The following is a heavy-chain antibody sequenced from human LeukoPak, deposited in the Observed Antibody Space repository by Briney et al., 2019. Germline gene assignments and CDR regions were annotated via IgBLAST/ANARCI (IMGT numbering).Heavy chain of an antibody. CDR3: ARGGYYDSSGH. V-gene: IGHV1-46*01. CDR2: ISPSGGST. Sequence: GASVKVSCKAFGYTFTSNYMHWVRQAPGQGPEWMGVISPSGGSTTYAQKFQGRVTLTRDMSTSTDYLELSSLRSEDTAVYYCARGGYYDSSGHWGQGTLVTVSS. J-gene: IGHJ4*02. D-gene: IGHD3-22*01. CDR1: GYTFTSNY.